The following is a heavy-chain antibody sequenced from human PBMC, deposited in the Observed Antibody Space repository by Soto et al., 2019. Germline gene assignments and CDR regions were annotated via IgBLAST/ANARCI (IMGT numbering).Heavy chain of an antibody. CDR3: ARNSGSYAY. Sequence: QVQLVESGGGVVKPGRSLRLSCAASGFTFSSYAMHWVRQAPGKGLEWVAVISYDGSNKYYADSVKGRFTISRDNSKNTLYLQMNSLRAEDTAVYYCARNSGSYAYWGQGILVTVSS. D-gene: IGHD1-26*01. CDR2: ISYDGSNK. V-gene: IGHV3-30-3*01. CDR1: GFTFSSYA. J-gene: IGHJ4*02.